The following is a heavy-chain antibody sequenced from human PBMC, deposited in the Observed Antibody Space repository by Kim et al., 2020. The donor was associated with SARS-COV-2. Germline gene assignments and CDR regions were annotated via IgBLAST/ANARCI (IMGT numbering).Heavy chain of an antibody. V-gene: IGHV3-11*01. CDR3: ARVGSTVAAGTIDY. J-gene: IGHJ4*02. Sequence: GGSLRLSCAASGFFFSDYYMSWIRQAPGKGLEWVSYISISCFTTHYADSVKGRFTISRDNARNSLFLQMNSLRAEDTALYYCARVGSTVAAGTIDYWGQGNLVTVSS. D-gene: IGHD6-13*01. CDR2: ISISCFTT. CDR1: GFFFSDYY.